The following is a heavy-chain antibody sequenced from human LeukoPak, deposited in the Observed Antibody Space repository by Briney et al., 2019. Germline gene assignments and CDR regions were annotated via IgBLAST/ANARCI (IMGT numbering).Heavy chain of an antibody. V-gene: IGHV3-23*01. CDR1: GFTFSSYA. CDR3: AKILHPIAAAGPPFGDY. J-gene: IGHJ4*02. CDR2: ISGSGGST. Sequence: GGSLRLSCAASGFTFSSYAMSWVRQAPGKGLEWVPAISGSGGSTYYADSVKGRFTISRDNSKNTLYLQMNSLRAEDTAVYYCAKILHPIAAAGPPFGDYWGQGTLVTVSS. D-gene: IGHD6-13*01.